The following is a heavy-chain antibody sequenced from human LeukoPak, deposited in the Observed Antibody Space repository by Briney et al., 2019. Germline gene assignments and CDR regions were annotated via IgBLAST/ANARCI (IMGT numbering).Heavy chain of an antibody. D-gene: IGHD3-22*01. CDR3: ARWDYYDSSGYSVQ. V-gene: IGHV3-66*01. CDR1: GFTVSSNY. CDR2: IYSGGST. J-gene: IGHJ4*02. Sequence: GGSLRLSCAASGFTVSSNYMSWVRQAPGKGLEWVSVIYSGGSTYYADSVKGRFTISRDNSKNTLYLQMNSLRAEDTAVYYCARWDYYDSSGYSVQWGQGTLVTVSS.